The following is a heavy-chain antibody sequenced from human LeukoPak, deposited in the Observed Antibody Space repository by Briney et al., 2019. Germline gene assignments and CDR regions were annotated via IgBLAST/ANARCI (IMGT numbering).Heavy chain of an antibody. Sequence: GGSLRLSCAASGFTFKNAWMSWVRQAPGKGLEWVANIKQDGSEKYYVDSVKGRFTISRDNAKNSLYLQMNSLRAEDTAVYYCAREIPHPSGRTDGGWYFDLWGRGTLVTVSS. CDR3: AREIPHPSGRTDGGWYFDL. CDR2: IKQDGSEK. V-gene: IGHV3-7*01. CDR1: GFTFKNAW. J-gene: IGHJ2*01. D-gene: IGHD1-1*01.